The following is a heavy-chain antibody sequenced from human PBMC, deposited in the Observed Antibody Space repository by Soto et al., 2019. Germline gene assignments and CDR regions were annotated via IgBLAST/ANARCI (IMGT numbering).Heavy chain of an antibody. CDR1: GFSFSSYA. J-gene: IGHJ4*02. CDR3: APLGSIFGVVMPAYFVY. CDR2: ISGSGDHT. Sequence: PGGSLRLSCAASGFSFSSYAMSWVRQAPGKGLEWVSAISGSGDHTYYADSVKGRFIVSRDNSKNTLYLQINSLRAEDTALYYCAPLGSIFGVVMPAYFVYWGQGTLVTVSS. D-gene: IGHD3-3*01. V-gene: IGHV3-23*01.